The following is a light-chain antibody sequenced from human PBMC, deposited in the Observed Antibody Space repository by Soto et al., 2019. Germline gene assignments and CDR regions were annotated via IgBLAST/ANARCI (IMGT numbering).Light chain of an antibody. Sequence: SYELAQPPSVSVSPGQTASITCSGHELGEKFTAWYQHKPGQPPVLVIYQDRKRPSGIPERFSGSNSGTTATLTIRGTQPVDEADYYCQAWDKTVVFGGGTKVTVL. V-gene: IGLV3-1*01. CDR1: ELGEKF. CDR3: QAWDKTVV. CDR2: QDR. J-gene: IGLJ2*01.